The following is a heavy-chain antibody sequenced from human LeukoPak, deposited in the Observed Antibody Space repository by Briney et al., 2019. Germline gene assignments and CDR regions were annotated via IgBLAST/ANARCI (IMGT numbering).Heavy chain of an antibody. J-gene: IGHJ3*02. V-gene: IGHV1-8*03. CDR2: MNPNSGNT. D-gene: IGHD4-17*01. Sequence: GASVKVSCKASGYTFTSYDINWVRQATGQGLEWMGWMNPNSGNTGYAQKFQGRVTITTDESTSTAYTELSSLRSEDTAVYYCARGRNYGDYDAFDIWGQGTMVTVSS. CDR1: GYTFTSYD. CDR3: ARGRNYGDYDAFDI.